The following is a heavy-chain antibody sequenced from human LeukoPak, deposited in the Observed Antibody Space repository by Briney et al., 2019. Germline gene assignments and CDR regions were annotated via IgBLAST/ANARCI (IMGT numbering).Heavy chain of an antibody. J-gene: IGHJ4*02. D-gene: IGHD4/OR15-4a*01. V-gene: IGHV3-48*02. CDR3: ARASGAYPSDFDY. Sequence: GGSLRLSCAASGFTFSNYGMNWVRQAPGKGLEWISYISSSSSLIYYADSVKGRFTISRDNAKNSLYLQMNSLRDEDTAVYYCARASGAYPSDFDYWGQGTLVTVSS. CDR2: ISSSSSLI. CDR1: GFTFSNYG.